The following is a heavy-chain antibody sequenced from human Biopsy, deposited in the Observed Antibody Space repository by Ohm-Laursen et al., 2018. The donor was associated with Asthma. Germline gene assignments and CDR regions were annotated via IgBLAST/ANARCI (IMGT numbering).Heavy chain of an antibody. Sequence: TLSLTCAVSGGSISNTNWWTWVRQSPGRGLEWIGEIYYSGSTNYHPSLKGRVTISVAKSKNQFSLRLTSVTAADTAVYYCARAIGTGDWYFDVWGRGTLVTVSS. D-gene: IGHD1-1*01. CDR3: ARAIGTGDWYFDV. V-gene: IGHV4-4*02. CDR1: GGSISNTNW. J-gene: IGHJ2*01. CDR2: IYYSGST.